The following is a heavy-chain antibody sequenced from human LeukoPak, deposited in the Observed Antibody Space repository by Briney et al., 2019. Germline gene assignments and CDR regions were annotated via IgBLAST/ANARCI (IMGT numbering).Heavy chain of an antibody. CDR2: VHTTSGNT. D-gene: IGHD1-14*01. Sequence: SETLSLTCSVDTVNHYHWNWVRQSAGTGLEWIGRVHTTSGNTYANPSLWGRVTVSIDTTKNEFLLQLTSMTAADTAVYHCARELRNIGEYYFDYWGQGVPVTVSS. CDR3: ARELRNIGEYYFDY. J-gene: IGHJ4*02. CDR1: TVNHYH. V-gene: IGHV4-4*07.